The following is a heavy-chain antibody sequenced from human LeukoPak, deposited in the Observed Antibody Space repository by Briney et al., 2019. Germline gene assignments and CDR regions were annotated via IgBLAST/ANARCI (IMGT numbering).Heavy chain of an antibody. J-gene: IGHJ4*02. CDR1: GGSVSSSSYY. CDR3: ARGSHYYGSGRTFDY. D-gene: IGHD3-10*01. V-gene: IGHV4-61*01. Sequence: PSETLSLTCTVSGGSVSSSSYYWSWIRQPPGKGLEWIGYIYYSGSINYNPSLKSRVTISVDTSKNQFSLKLSSVTAADTAVYYCARGSHYYGSGRTFDYWGQGTLVTVSS. CDR2: IYYSGSI.